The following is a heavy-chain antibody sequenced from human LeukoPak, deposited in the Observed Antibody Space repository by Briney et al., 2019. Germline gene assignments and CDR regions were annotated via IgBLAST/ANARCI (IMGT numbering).Heavy chain of an antibody. V-gene: IGHV4-34*01. CDR2: INHSGST. CDR3: ARGSYSSGWYSYYYYYYYYMDV. J-gene: IGHJ6*03. D-gene: IGHD6-19*01. CDR1: GGSFSGYY. Sequence: SETLSLTCAVYGGSFSGYYWSWIRQPPGKGLEWIGEINHSGSTNYNPSLKSRVTISVDTSKNQFSLKLSSVTAADTAVYYCARGSYSSGWYSYYYYYYYYMDVWGKGTTVTVSS.